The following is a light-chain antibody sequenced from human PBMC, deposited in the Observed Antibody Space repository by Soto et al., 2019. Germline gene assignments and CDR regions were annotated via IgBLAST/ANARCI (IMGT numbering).Light chain of an antibody. J-gene: IGKJ1*01. CDR2: GAS. Sequence: EIVLTQSPGTLSLSPGERATLSCRASQSFPYNYLAWYQQKSGQAPRLLVYGASSRATGIPDRFSGSGSGTDFTLTISRLEPEDFAVYSCQQYESPPWTVGQGTKVDIK. CDR3: QQYESPPWT. CDR1: QSFPYNY. V-gene: IGKV3-20*01.